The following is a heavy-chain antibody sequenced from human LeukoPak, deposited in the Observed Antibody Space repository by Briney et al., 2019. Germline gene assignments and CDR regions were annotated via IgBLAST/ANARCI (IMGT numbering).Heavy chain of an antibody. Sequence: GTSLRLSCAASDFTFSSCGMYWVRQAPGKGLEWVAAISNDGSGTHYGDSVKGRFTISRDNSKNALYLQMNSLRADGTAMYHCAKSKYNWNDRAYFERWGQGTLVTVSS. D-gene: IGHD1-20*01. J-gene: IGHJ4*02. V-gene: IGHV3-30*18. CDR1: DFTFSSCG. CDR2: ISNDGSGT. CDR3: AKSKYNWNDRAYFER.